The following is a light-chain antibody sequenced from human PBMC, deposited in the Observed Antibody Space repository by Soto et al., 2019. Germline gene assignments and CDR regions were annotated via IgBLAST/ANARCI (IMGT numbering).Light chain of an antibody. J-gene: IGLJ2*01. V-gene: IGLV2-14*01. CDR1: SSDVGGYNY. CDR3: SSYTSSSTLV. Sequence: QSALTQPASVSGTPEQSITISCTGTSSDVGGYNYVSWYQQHPGKAPKLMISEVSNRPSGVSNRFSGSKSGNTASLTISGRQAEDEADYYCSSYTSSSTLVFGGGTKLTVL. CDR2: EVS.